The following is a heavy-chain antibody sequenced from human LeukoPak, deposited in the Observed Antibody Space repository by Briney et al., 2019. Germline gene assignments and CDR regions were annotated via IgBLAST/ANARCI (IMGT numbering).Heavy chain of an antibody. D-gene: IGHD6-13*01. J-gene: IGHJ5*02. CDR1: GFTFSSYW. CDR3: ARDPRRGSSLNWFDP. Sequence: GGSLRLSCAASGFTFSSYWMHWVRQVPGKGLVWVSRINSDGSSTSYADSVKGRFTISRDNAKNTLYLQMNSLGAEDTAVYFCARDPRRGSSLNWFDPWGQGTLVTVSS. V-gene: IGHV3-74*01. CDR2: INSDGSST.